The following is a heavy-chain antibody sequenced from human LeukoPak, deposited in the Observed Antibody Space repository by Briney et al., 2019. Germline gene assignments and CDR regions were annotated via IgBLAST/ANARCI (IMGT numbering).Heavy chain of an antibody. V-gene: IGHV5-51*01. J-gene: IGHJ5*02. CDR1: GYSFTSYW. CDR2: IYPGDSDT. CDR3: ARHPIEGATQSWFDP. D-gene: IGHD1-26*01. Sequence: GESLKISCKGSGYSFTSYWIGWVRQMPGKGLEWMGIIYPGDSDTRYSPSFQGQVTISADKSISTAYLQWSSLKASDTAMYYCARHPIEGATQSWFDPWGQGTLATVSS.